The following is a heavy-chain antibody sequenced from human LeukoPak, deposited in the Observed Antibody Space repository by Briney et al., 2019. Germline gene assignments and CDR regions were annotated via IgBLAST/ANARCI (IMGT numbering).Heavy chain of an antibody. J-gene: IGHJ4*02. Sequence: SETLSLTCTVSGDFITAYYWSWIRQPPGKGLEWIGYVYYSGSTEYNPSLRSRVTMSLEMSKHQFSLNLTSVTAADTAVYYCARAGGPSGYSYGYYGYWGQGTLVTVSS. CDR2: VYYSGST. CDR3: ARAGGPSGYSYGYYGY. V-gene: IGHV4-59*01. D-gene: IGHD5-18*01. CDR1: GDFITAYY.